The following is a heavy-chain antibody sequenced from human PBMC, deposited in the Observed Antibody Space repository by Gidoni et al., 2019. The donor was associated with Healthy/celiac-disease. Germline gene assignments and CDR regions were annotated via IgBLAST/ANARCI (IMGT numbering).Heavy chain of an antibody. V-gene: IGHV3-21*01. Sequence: EVQLVESGGGLVKPGGSLRLSCAASGFTFSSYSMNWVRQAPGKGLEWVSSISSSSSYIYYADSVKGRFTISRDNAKNSLYLQMNSLRAEDTAVYYCAREAPLAGRAFDIWGQGTMVTVSS. CDR3: AREAPLAGRAFDI. J-gene: IGHJ3*02. D-gene: IGHD6-19*01. CDR1: GFTFSSYS. CDR2: ISSSSSYI.